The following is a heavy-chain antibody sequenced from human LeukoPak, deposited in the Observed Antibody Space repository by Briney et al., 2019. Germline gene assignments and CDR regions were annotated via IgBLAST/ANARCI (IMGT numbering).Heavy chain of an antibody. CDR1: GYTFTGYY. Sequence: ASVKVSCKASGYTFTGYYMHWVRQAPGQGLEWMGWINPNSGGTNYAQKFQGRVTMTRDTSISTAYMELSRLRSDDTAVYYCAREGYYDSSGLGYAFDIWGQGTMATVSS. V-gene: IGHV1-2*02. D-gene: IGHD3-22*01. CDR2: INPNSGGT. J-gene: IGHJ3*02. CDR3: AREGYYDSSGLGYAFDI.